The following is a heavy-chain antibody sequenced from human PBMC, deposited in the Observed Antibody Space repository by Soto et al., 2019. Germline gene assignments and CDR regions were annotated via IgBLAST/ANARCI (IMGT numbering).Heavy chain of an antibody. CDR2: IYYSGST. CDR3: AREGRNYDNLTGWAGYYFDY. CDR1: GGSISSYD. D-gene: IGHD3-9*01. Sequence: SETLSLTCTVAGGSISSYDWSWIRQQPGKGLEWIGYIYYSGSTNYNPSLKSRVTISVDTSKNQFSLKLSSVTAADTAVYYCAREGRNYDNLTGWAGYYFDYWGQGTLVTVSS. V-gene: IGHV4-59*01. J-gene: IGHJ4*02.